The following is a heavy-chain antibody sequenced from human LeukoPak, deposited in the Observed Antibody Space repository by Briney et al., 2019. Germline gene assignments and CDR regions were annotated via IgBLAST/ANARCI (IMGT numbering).Heavy chain of an antibody. J-gene: IGHJ6*02. CDR3: AKTHLAYDFWSGYEHYGMDV. D-gene: IGHD3-3*01. Sequence: PGRSLRLSCAASGFTFDDYAMHWVRQAPGKGLEWVSGISWNSGSIGYADSVKGRFTISRDNAKNSLYLQMNSLRAEDTALYYCAKTHLAYDFWSGYEHYGMDVWGQGTTVTVSS. V-gene: IGHV3-9*01. CDR1: GFTFDDYA. CDR2: ISWNSGSI.